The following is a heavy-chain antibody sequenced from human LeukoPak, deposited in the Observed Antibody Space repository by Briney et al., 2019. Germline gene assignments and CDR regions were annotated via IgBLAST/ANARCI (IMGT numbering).Heavy chain of an antibody. Sequence: GGSLRLSCAASGFTFSSYAMHWVRQAPGKGLEWVAVISYDGSNKYYADSMKGRFTISRDNSKNTLYLQMNSLRAEDTAVYYCARDSGGYCSSTSCYSAYGMDVWGQGTTVTVSS. V-gene: IGHV3-30*04. J-gene: IGHJ6*02. CDR2: ISYDGSNK. CDR1: GFTFSSYA. CDR3: ARDSGGYCSSTSCYSAYGMDV. D-gene: IGHD2-2*02.